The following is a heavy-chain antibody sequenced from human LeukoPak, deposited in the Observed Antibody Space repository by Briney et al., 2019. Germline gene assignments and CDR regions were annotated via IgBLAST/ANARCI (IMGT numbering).Heavy chain of an antibody. J-gene: IGHJ3*02. D-gene: IGHD3-16*01. CDR1: GFTVSSNY. CDR3: AREGGRDAFDI. CDR2: IYSGGST. Sequence: GGSLRLSCAASGFTVSSNYRSWVRQAPGKGLEWVSVIYSGGSTYYADSAKGRFTISRDNSKNTLYLQMNSLRAEDTAVYYCAREGGRDAFDIWGQGTMVTVSS. V-gene: IGHV3-66*02.